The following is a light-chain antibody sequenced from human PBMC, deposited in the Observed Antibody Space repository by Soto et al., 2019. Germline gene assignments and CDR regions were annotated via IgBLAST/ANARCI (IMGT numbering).Light chain of an antibody. V-gene: IGKV3-11*01. CDR2: DAS. CDR1: QSVSSY. J-gene: IGKJ4*01. Sequence: EIVLTQSPATLSLSPGERATLSCRASQSVSSYLAWYQQKPGQAPRLLIYDASNRATGIPARFSGSGSGTDFILTISSLEPEDFAVYYCQQRSNWPLSLTFGGGTKVEIK. CDR3: QQRSNWPLSLT.